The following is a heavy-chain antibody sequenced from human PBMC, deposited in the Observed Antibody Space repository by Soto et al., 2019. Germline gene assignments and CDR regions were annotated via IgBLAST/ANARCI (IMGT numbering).Heavy chain of an antibody. CDR1: GYTFTSYH. CDR3: ATGVTIFGVVTETHFDY. J-gene: IGHJ4*02. Sequence: ASVKVSCKASGYTFTSYHMHWVRQAPGQGLEWMGIINPSGGSTSHAQKFQGRVTMTEDTSTDTAYMELSSLRSEDTAVYYCATGVTIFGVVTETHFDYWGQGTLVTVS. CDR2: INPSGGST. D-gene: IGHD3-3*01. V-gene: IGHV1-46*01.